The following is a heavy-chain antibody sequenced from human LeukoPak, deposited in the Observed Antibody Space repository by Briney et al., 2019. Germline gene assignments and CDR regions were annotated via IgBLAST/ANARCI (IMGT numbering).Heavy chain of an antibody. Sequence: GGSLRLSCAASGFTFSSYAMSWVRQAPGKGLEWVSAISGSGGSTYYADSVKGRFTISRDNSKNTLYLQMNSLRAEDTAVYYCAKDRAPTAGDYYYYMDVWGKGTTVTVSS. CDR2: ISGSGGST. CDR1: GFTFSSYA. D-gene: IGHD4-17*01. J-gene: IGHJ6*03. CDR3: AKDRAPTAGDYYYYMDV. V-gene: IGHV3-23*01.